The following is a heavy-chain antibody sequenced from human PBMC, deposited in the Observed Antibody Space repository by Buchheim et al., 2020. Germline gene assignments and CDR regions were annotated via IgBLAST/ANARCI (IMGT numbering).Heavy chain of an antibody. J-gene: IGHJ4*02. V-gene: IGHV4-39*07. D-gene: IGHD1-26*01. CDR1: GGSISSSSYY. CDR2: IYYSGST. CDR3: ARDSGSYLHYFDY. Sequence: QLQLQESGPGLVKPSETLSLTCTVSGGSISSSSYYWGWIRQPPGKGLEWIGSIYYSGSTYYNPSLKSRVTISVETSKNQFSLKLSSVTAADTAVYYCARDSGSYLHYFDYWGQGTL.